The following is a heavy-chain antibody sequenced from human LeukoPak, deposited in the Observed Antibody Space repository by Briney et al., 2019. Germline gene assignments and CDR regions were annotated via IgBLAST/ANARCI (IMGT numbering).Heavy chain of an antibody. V-gene: IGHV1-8*01. CDR1: GYTFTSYD. CDR2: MNPNSGNT. D-gene: IGHD2/OR15-2a*01. CDR3: ARVGFVSTYYYHMDV. J-gene: IGHJ6*03. Sequence: ASVKVSCKASGYTFTSYDINWVRQATGQGLEWMGWMNPNSGNTGYAQKFQGRVTMTRNTSISTAYMELSSLRSEDTAVYYCARVGFVSTYYYHMDVWGKGTTVTVSS.